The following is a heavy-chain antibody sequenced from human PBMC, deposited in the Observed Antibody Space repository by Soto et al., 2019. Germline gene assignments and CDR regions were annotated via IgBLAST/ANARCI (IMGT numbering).Heavy chain of an antibody. CDR2: IKSKTDGGTT. V-gene: IGHV3-15*01. D-gene: IGHD1-26*01. J-gene: IGHJ3*02. CDR3: TTDNTGAPWVLYAFDI. Sequence: PGGSLRLSCAASGFTFSNAWMSWVRQAPGKGLEWVGRIKSKTDGGTTDYAAPVKGRFTISRDDSKNTLYLQMNSLKTEDTAVYYCTTDNTGAPWVLYAFDIWGQGTMVTVSS. CDR1: GFTFSNAW.